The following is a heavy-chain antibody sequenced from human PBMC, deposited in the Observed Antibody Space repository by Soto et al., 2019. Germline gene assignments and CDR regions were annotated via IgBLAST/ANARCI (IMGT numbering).Heavy chain of an antibody. D-gene: IGHD5-12*01. J-gene: IGHJ6*03. Sequence: EVQLLESGGGLVQPGGSLRLSCAASGFTISSYAMTWVRQAPGKGLEWVSSLSGAGGGTFYADSVKGRFTISRDNSNNTLYLQMNSLRAEDTAIYYCAKQSEYNYYYYMDVWGKGTTVTVSS. CDR2: LSGAGGGT. CDR3: AKQSEYNYYYYMDV. CDR1: GFTISSYA. V-gene: IGHV3-23*01.